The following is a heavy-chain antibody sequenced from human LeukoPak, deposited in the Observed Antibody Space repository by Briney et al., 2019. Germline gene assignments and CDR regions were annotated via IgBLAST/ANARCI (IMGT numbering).Heavy chain of an antibody. D-gene: IGHD3-22*01. CDR2: MNPNNGNT. J-gene: IGHJ4*02. CDR1: GYTFTTYE. V-gene: IGHV1-8*01. CDR3: ARGRSLTYYYDSSGLTANDY. Sequence: ASVKVSCKASGYTFTTYEINWVRQATGQGLEWMGWMNPNNGNTGYAQNFQGRVTMTRNTSISTAYMELSSLRSEDTAVYYCARGRSLTYYYDSSGLTANDYWGQGTLVTVSS.